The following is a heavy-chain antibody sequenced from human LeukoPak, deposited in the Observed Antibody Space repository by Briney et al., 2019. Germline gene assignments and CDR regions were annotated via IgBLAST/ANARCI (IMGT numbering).Heavy chain of an antibody. J-gene: IGHJ4*02. CDR1: GFTHNSYW. CDR3: ARDFGGNSDY. Sequence: GGSLRLSCGGSGFTHNSYWMHCARQAPATGLVWVARINEDGSTTNHADSVRGRFTISRDNAKNTLYLQMNSLRAEDTAIYYCARDFGGNSDYWGQGTLVTVSS. D-gene: IGHD4-23*01. V-gene: IGHV3-74*01. CDR2: INEDGSTT.